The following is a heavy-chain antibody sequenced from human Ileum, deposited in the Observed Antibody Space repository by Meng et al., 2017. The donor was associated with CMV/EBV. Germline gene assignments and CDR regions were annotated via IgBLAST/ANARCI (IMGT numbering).Heavy chain of an antibody. CDR3: AKIQDYENVWFHP. V-gene: IGHV3-23*01. D-gene: IGHD3-22*01. CDR2: IGGTGGRTYS. J-gene: IGHJ5*02. CDR1: TFTFSTYG. Sequence: GGSLRLSCAASTFTFSTYGMTWVRQAPGKGLEWVSAIGGTGGRTYSYYADYVKGRFTISRDNSRNTLYLQMNSLRGADTAVYYCAKIQDYENVWFHPWGQGTLVTVSS.